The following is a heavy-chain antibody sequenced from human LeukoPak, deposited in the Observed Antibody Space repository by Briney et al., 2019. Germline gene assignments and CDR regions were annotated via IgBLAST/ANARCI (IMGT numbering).Heavy chain of an antibody. CDR1: GGSISGFY. CDR2: IYTSGST. D-gene: IGHD3-3*01. J-gene: IGHJ4*02. V-gene: IGHV4-4*07. Sequence: SETLSLTCTVSGGSISGFYWSWIRQPAGKGLEWIGRIYTSGSTNYNPSLKSRVTISVDTSKNQFSLKLSSVTAADTAMYYCARDLYDFWSGYRSDYWGQGTLVTVSS. CDR3: ARDLYDFWSGYRSDY.